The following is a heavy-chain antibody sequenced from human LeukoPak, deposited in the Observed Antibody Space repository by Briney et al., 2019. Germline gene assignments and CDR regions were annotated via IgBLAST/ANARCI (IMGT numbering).Heavy chain of an antibody. CDR3: ARVAQNLECIAVAGTSEWRANWYLDL. J-gene: IGHJ2*01. CDR2: IYTSGST. D-gene: IGHD6-19*01. V-gene: IGHV4-4*07. Sequence: SETLSLTCTVSGGSISSYYWSWIRQPAGKGLEWIGRIYTSGSTNYNPSLKRRVTMSVDTSKNQFSLKLISVTAADTAVYYCARVAQNLECIAVAGTSEWRANWYLDLWGRGTLVTVSS. CDR1: GGSISSYY.